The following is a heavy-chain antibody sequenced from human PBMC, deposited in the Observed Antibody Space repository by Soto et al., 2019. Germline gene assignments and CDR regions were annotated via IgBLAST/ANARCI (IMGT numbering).Heavy chain of an antibody. Sequence: GEALKISCKGSGYSFTSYWISWVRQMPGKGLEWMGRIDPSDSYTNYSPSFQGHVTISADKSISTAYLQWSSLKASDTAMYYCARHSIAAAGTLGTDYWGQGTLVTGSS. CDR1: GYSFTSYW. CDR2: IDPSDSYT. V-gene: IGHV5-10-1*01. D-gene: IGHD6-13*01. CDR3: ARHSIAAAGTLGTDY. J-gene: IGHJ4*02.